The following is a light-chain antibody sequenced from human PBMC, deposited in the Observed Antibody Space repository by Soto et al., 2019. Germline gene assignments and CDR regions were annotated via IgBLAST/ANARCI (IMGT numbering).Light chain of an antibody. CDR1: QSISNR. CDR3: KQLNSYPIT. Sequence: DIQMTQSPSTLSASVGDRVTITCRASQSISNRLAWYQQKPGKAPKVLIYDAYSLESGVPSRFSGSGSATEFILTIRSLQPEDFATYYCKQLNSYPITFGQGTRLEIK. J-gene: IGKJ5*01. CDR2: DAY. V-gene: IGKV1-5*01.